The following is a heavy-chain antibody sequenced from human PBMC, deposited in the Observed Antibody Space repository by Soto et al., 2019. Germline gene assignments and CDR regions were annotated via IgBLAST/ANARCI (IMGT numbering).Heavy chain of an antibody. CDR2: ISSSGGYT. CDR3: ARGSQSGSLLYYFDF. Sequence: GGSLRLSCAASGFTFSSHSMNWVRQAPGRGLEWVSSISSSGGYTSYADSLKGRVTISRDNARSSLYLQVDSLTVEDTAVYYCARGSQSGSLLYYFDFWGQGTLVTVSS. D-gene: IGHD3-10*01. CDR1: GFTFSSHS. J-gene: IGHJ4*02. V-gene: IGHV3-21*01.